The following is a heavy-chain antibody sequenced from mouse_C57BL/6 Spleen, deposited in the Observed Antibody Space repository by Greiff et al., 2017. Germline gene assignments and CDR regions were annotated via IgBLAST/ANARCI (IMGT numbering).Heavy chain of an antibody. J-gene: IGHJ2*01. D-gene: IGHD1-1*01. CDR1: GYTFTEYT. CDR2: FYPGSGSI. Sequence: QVQLKESGAELVKPGASVKLSCKASGYTFTEYTIHWVKQRSGQGLEWIGWFYPGSGSIKYNEKFKDKATLTADKSSSTVYMELSRLTSEDSAVYFCARHEDYYGSRGTSYFDYWGQGTTLTVSS. V-gene: IGHV1-62-2*01. CDR3: ARHEDYYGSRGTSYFDY.